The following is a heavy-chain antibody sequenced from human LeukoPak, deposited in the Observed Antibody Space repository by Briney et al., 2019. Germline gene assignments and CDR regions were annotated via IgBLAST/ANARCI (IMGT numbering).Heavy chain of an antibody. Sequence: GGSLRLSCAASGFTFSDYYMSWLRQAPGKGLEWVSYISSSGSTIYYADSVKGRFTISRDNAKNSLYLQTNSMRPEDTAVYYCAKGVSRGVDPTGLEYWGQGTLVTVSS. CDR1: GFTFSDYY. J-gene: IGHJ4*02. V-gene: IGHV3-11*04. D-gene: IGHD1-1*01. CDR3: AKGVSRGVDPTGLEY. CDR2: ISSSGSTI.